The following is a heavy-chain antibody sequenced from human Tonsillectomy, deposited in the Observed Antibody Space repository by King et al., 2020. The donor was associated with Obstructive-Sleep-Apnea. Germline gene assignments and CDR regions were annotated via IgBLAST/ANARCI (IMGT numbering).Heavy chain of an antibody. CDR1: GYTLTKNY. CDR3: TADLVG. J-gene: IGHJ4*02. Sequence: HVQLVESGAEVKKPGASVKVSCKASGYTLTKNYFHWVRQAPGQGLEWVGIINPSDGGTAYAQNLQGRVTLTWDTSTSTVDMEVGSLKSEDTAVYYCTADLVGWGQGTLVTVSS. V-gene: IGHV1-46*01. D-gene: IGHD3-10*01. CDR2: INPSDGGT.